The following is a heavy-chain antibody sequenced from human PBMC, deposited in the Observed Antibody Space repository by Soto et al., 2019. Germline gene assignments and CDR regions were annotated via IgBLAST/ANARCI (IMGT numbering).Heavy chain of an antibody. CDR1: GYTFTSYY. CDR3: ARELYTGRVATGY. CDR2: INPSGGST. V-gene: IGHV1-46*01. D-gene: IGHD5-12*01. J-gene: IGHJ4*02. Sequence: QVQLVQSGAEVKKPGASVKVSCKASGYTFTSYYMHWVRQAPGQGLEWMGIINPSGGSTTYAQKCQGRVTMTRDTSTSTVYRELSSLRAEDTAVYYCARELYTGRVATGYWGQGTLATVSA.